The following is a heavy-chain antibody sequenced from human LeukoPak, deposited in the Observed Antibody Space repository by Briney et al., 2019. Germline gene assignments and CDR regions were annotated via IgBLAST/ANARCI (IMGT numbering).Heavy chain of an antibody. V-gene: IGHV3-64*02. CDR2: INTDGRIT. Sequence: GGSLRLSCVASGFSFRNYAIPWVRQAPGKGLEYVSVINTDGRITYYADSVKGRFTISRDNSKNTVYLQMGSLRGEDMAVYYCTRDGGSFCDFDYWGQGALVTVSS. CDR3: TRDGGSFCDFDY. CDR1: GFSFRNYA. J-gene: IGHJ4*02. D-gene: IGHD1-26*01.